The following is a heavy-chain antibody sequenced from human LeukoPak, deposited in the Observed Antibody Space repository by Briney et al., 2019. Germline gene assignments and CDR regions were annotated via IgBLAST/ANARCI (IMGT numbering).Heavy chain of an antibody. CDR3: ARERTTIVSGTTIGAY. D-gene: IGHD2/OR15-2a*01. J-gene: IGHJ4*02. Sequence: PGGSLRLSCSASGFTFSSYEMNWVRQAPGKGLKWISYITGSGDTIYYADSVKGRFTISRDNAKNSLFLQMSSLTADDTAVYYCARERTTIVSGTTIGAYWGQGTLVTVSS. V-gene: IGHV3-48*03. CDR2: ITGSGDTI. CDR1: GFTFSSYE.